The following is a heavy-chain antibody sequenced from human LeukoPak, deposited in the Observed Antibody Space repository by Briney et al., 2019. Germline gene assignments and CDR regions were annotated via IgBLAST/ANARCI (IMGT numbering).Heavy chain of an antibody. CDR2: ISSGSTI. CDR1: GFTFSDYY. V-gene: IGHV3-11*04. CDR3: AKDALIAAGQGYFDY. Sequence: PGGSLRLSCAASGFTFSDYYMSWIRQAPGKGLEWVSYISSGSTIYYADSVKGRFTISRDNAKNSLYLQMNSLRAEDTAVYYCAKDALIAAGQGYFDYWGQGTLVTVSS. J-gene: IGHJ4*02. D-gene: IGHD6-6*01.